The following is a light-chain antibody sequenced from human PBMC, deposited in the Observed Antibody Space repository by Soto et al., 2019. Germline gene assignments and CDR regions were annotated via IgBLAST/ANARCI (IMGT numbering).Light chain of an antibody. Sequence: EIVLTQSPGTLSLSPGERATLSCRASQSVSSSYLAWYQQKPGQAPRLLMYGASSRATGIPDRFSGSGSGTDFTLTISRLEPEESAVYYCQQYGSSPRTFGQGTNLEIK. V-gene: IGKV3-20*01. CDR3: QQYGSSPRT. CDR1: QSVSSSY. CDR2: GAS. J-gene: IGKJ2*01.